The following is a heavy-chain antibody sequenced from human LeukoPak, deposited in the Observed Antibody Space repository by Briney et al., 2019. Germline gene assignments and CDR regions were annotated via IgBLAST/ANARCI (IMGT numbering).Heavy chain of an antibody. CDR1: GGSFSGYF. CDR3: ASPSPTEGPIAAAGSYYYGMDV. Sequence: ETLSLTCAVYGGSFSGYFWSWVRQAPGKGLEWVSVIYSGGSTYYADSVKGRFTISRDNSKNTLYLQMNSLRAEDTAVYYCASPSPTEGPIAAAGSYYYGMDVWGQGTTVTVSS. V-gene: IGHV3-66*01. D-gene: IGHD6-13*01. CDR2: IYSGGST. J-gene: IGHJ6*02.